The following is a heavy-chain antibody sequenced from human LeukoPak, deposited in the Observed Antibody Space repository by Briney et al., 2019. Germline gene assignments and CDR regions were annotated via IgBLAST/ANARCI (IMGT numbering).Heavy chain of an antibody. V-gene: IGHV1-2*02. D-gene: IGHD6-19*01. CDR3: ASSSIAVAGTNY. CDR1: GYTFTGYY. Sequence: ASVKVSCKASGYTFTGYYMHWVRQAPGQGLEWMGWINPNSGGTNYAQKLQGRVTMTRDTSISTAYMELSRLRSDDTAVYYCASSSIAVAGTNYWGQGTLVTVSS. CDR2: INPNSGGT. J-gene: IGHJ4*02.